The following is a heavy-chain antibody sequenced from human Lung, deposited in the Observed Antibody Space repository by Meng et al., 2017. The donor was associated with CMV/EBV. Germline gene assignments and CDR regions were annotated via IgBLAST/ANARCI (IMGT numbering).Heavy chain of an antibody. Sequence: GGSLRLXCAASGFTFSSYGMHWVRQAPGKGLEWVAFIRHDGSNKYYADSVKGRFTISRDSSKNTLYLQMNSLRAEDTAVYYCAKDRCSSTSCRDYYYGMDVWGQGXTVTFSS. CDR3: AKDRCSSTSCRDYYYGMDV. J-gene: IGHJ6*02. V-gene: IGHV3-30*02. CDR1: GFTFSSYG. D-gene: IGHD2-2*01. CDR2: IRHDGSNK.